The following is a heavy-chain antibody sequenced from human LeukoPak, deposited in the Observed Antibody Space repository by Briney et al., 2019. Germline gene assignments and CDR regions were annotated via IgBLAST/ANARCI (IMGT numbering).Heavy chain of an antibody. J-gene: IGHJ4*02. Sequence: ASVKVSCKASGYTFTGYYMHWVRQAPGQGLEWMGWINPNSGGTNYAQKFQGRVSMTRDTSISTAYMELSRLTSDDTAVYYCARGEWELQEYYFDYWGQGTLVTVSS. V-gene: IGHV1-2*02. CDR3: ARGEWELQEYYFDY. D-gene: IGHD1-26*01. CDR1: GYTFTGYY. CDR2: INPNSGGT.